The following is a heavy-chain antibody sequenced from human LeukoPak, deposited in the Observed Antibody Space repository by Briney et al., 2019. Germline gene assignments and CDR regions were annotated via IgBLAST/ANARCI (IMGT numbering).Heavy chain of an antibody. CDR3: ARIMYSGDPWYYFDY. CDR1: GGSISSSSYY. Sequence: PSETLSLTCTVSGGSISSSSYYWGWIRQPPGKGLEWIGSIYYSGSTYYNPSLKSRVTISVDTSKNQFSLKLSPVTAADTAVYYCARIMYSGDPWYYFDYWGQGTLVTVSS. V-gene: IGHV4-39*01. D-gene: IGHD3-10*01. CDR2: IYYSGST. J-gene: IGHJ4*02.